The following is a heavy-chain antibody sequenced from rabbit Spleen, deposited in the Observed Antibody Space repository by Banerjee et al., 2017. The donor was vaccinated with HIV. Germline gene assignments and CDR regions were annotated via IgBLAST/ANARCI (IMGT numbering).Heavy chain of an antibody. CDR2: IEGGSSHFS. CDR1: GVSFSNNHY. D-gene: IGHD8-1*01. J-gene: IGHJ6*01. CDR3: ARDSGSSFSSYGMDL. V-gene: IGHV1S40*01. Sequence: QSLEESGGDLVKPGASLTLTCTASGVSFSNNHYMCWVRQAPGKGLEWIACIEGGSSHFSYFASWAKGRFTISKTSSTTVTLQMTSLTAADTATYFCARDSGSSFSSYGMDLWGPGPSSPS.